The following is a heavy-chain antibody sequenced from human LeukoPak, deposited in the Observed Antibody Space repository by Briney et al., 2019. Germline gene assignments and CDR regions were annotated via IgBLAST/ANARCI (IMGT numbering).Heavy chain of an antibody. Sequence: GRSLRLSCAASGFTFSSYAMHWVRQAPGKGLEWVAVISYDGSNKYYADSVKGRFTISRDNSKNTLYLQMNSLRAEDTAVYYCAKGPLYYYDSSGYFCDWGQATMVTVSS. J-gene: IGHJ3*01. CDR1: GFTFSSYA. CDR2: ISYDGSNK. D-gene: IGHD3-22*01. V-gene: IGHV3-30*04. CDR3: AKGPLYYYDSSGYFCD.